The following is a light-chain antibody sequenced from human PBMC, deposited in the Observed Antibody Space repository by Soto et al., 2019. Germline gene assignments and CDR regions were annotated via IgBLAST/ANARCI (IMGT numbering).Light chain of an antibody. J-gene: IGKJ1*01. CDR1: QGIYKY. Sequence: DLQITHSPSPPSASVGDRVTITCRASQGIYKYLAWYQQKPGKVPKVLIYGASTLQSGVPSRFSGAGSGTNFNFTISSLQPEDVGTYYCQKYNSAPWTIGQGTKVDIK. V-gene: IGKV1-27*01. CDR3: QKYNSAPWT. CDR2: GAS.